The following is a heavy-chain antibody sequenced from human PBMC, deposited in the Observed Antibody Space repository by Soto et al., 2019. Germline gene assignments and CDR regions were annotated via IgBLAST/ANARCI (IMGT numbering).Heavy chain of an antibody. Sequence: GESLKISCKGSGYSFTSYWIGWGRQMPGKGLEWMGIIYPGDSDTSYSPSFQGQVTISADKSISTAYLQWSSLKASDTAMYYCARRYSSSLRLYYFDYWGQGTLVTVSS. CDR3: ARRYSSSLRLYYFDY. CDR1: GYSFTSYW. V-gene: IGHV5-51*01. CDR2: IYPGDSDT. J-gene: IGHJ4*02. D-gene: IGHD6-6*01.